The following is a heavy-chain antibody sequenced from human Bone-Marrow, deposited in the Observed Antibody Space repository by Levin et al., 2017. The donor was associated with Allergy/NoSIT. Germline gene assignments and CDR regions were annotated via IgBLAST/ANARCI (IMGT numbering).Heavy chain of an antibody. CDR1: GFTFTSYA. D-gene: IGHD4-17*01. CDR2: INNNGGGT. Sequence: ASVKVSCAASGFTFTSYAMTWVRQAPGKGLEWVSSINNNGGGTYYADSMKGRFTISRDNSKNTLYLQMNSLRVEDTAVYYCAKDPQTTVALGYWGQGTLVTVSS. J-gene: IGHJ4*02. CDR3: AKDPQTTVALGY. V-gene: IGHV3-23*01.